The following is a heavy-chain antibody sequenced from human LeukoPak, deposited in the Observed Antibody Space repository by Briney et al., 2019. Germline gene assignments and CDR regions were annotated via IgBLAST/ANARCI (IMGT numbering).Heavy chain of an antibody. J-gene: IGHJ4*02. CDR3: ARGAYNGSWYYY. Sequence: SETLSLTCGVSVGSFSGYQWTWIRQSPGKGRECIGQIDHSGTTNYDPSLKSRLTMSVDTSKNQFSLKLTSVTAADTAVYYCARGAYNGSWYYYWGQGALVTVSS. CDR2: IDHSGTT. CDR1: VGSFSGYQ. D-gene: IGHD6-13*01. V-gene: IGHV4-34*01.